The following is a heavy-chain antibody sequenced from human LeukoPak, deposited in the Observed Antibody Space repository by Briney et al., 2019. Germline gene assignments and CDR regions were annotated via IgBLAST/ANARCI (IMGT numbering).Heavy chain of an antibody. Sequence: PGGSLRLSCAASGFTFSSYAMHWVRQAPGKGLEWVAVISYDGSNKYYVDSVKGRFTISRDNSKNTLYLQMNSLRAEDTAVYYCARESYWGQGTLVTVSS. CDR3: ARESY. V-gene: IGHV3-30-3*01. CDR2: ISYDGSNK. CDR1: GFTFSSYA. J-gene: IGHJ4*02.